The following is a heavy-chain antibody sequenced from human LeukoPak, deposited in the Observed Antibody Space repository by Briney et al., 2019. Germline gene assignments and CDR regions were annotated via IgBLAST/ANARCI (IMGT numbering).Heavy chain of an antibody. CDR1: GGSFSGYY. Sequence: SETLSLTCAVYGGSFSGYYWSWIRQPPGKGLEWIGEINHSGSTNYNPSLKSRVTISVDTSKNQFSLKLSSVTAADTAVYYCARGVGQSPRCNWFDPWGQGTLVTVSS. CDR2: INHSGST. V-gene: IGHV4-34*01. CDR3: ARGVGQSPRCNWFDP. J-gene: IGHJ5*02. D-gene: IGHD1-14*01.